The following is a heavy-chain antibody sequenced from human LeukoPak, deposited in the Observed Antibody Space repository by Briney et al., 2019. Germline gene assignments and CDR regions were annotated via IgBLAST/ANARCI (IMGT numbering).Heavy chain of an antibody. V-gene: IGHV1-69*04. J-gene: IGHJ4*02. D-gene: IGHD3-9*01. CDR3: ARDHETLRYFDWTTYYFDY. Sequence: ASVKVSCKASGGTFSSYAISWVRQAPGQGLEWMGRIIPILGIANYAQKFQGRVTITADKSTSTAYMELSSLRSEDTAVYYCARDHETLRYFDWTTYYFDYWGQGTLVTVSS. CDR2: IIPILGIA. CDR1: GGTFSSYA.